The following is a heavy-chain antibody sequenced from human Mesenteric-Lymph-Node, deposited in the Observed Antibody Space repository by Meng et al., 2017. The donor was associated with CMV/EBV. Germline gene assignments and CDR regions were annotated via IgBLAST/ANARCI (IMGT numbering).Heavy chain of an antibody. V-gene: IGHV1-46*01. CDR1: GYTFTNYW. Sequence: GESLKLSCQTSGYTFTNYWIGWVRQAPGHGLEWMGIINPSGCSTSYAQKFQGRVTMTRDTSTSTVYMELISLRSEDTAVYYCARAEGRSSWYGGAFDIWGQGTMVTVSS. CDR2: INPSGCST. D-gene: IGHD6-13*01. J-gene: IGHJ3*02. CDR3: ARAEGRSSWYGGAFDI.